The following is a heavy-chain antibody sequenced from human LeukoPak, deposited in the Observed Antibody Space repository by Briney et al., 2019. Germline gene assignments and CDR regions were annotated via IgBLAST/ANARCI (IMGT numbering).Heavy chain of an antibody. J-gene: IGHJ4*02. CDR1: GFTFAEYT. V-gene: IGHV3-43*01. D-gene: IGHD2-2*02. CDR2: ITWDGADT. CDR3: AKDSANTYLPDY. Sequence: GGSLRLSCAASGFTFAEYTMHWVRQTPGKGLEWVSLITWDGADTYYADSVKGRFTISRDNGKNSLYLQMNRLRTEDTALYYCAKDSANTYLPDYWGQGTLVTVSS.